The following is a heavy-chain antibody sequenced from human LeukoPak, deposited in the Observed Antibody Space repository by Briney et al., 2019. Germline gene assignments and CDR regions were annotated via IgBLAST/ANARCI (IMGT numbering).Heavy chain of an antibody. CDR3: SRDLEYTLDY. V-gene: IGHV3-21*01. Sequence: GGSLRLSCAASGFTFTSYSMNWVRQAPGRGLEWVSSISSSSTYIYYADSVKGRFTISRDNAKNSLYLQMNSLRAEDTAVYYCSRDLEYTLDYWGQGTLVTVSS. J-gene: IGHJ4*02. CDR2: ISSSSTYI. CDR1: GFTFTSYS. D-gene: IGHD6-6*01.